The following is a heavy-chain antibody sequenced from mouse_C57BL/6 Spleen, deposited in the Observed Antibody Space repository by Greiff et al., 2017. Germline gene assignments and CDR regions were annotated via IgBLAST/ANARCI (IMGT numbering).Heavy chain of an antibody. Sequence: EVQLQESGGGLVKPGGSLKLSCAASGFTFSDYGMHWVRQAPEQGLEWVAYISSGSSTIYYADTVKGRFTISRDNANNTLFLQMTSLRSEDAAMYYCARGAMDYWGQGTSVTVSA. J-gene: IGHJ4*01. CDR1: GFTFSDYG. CDR3: ARGAMDY. CDR2: ISSGSSTI. V-gene: IGHV5-17*01.